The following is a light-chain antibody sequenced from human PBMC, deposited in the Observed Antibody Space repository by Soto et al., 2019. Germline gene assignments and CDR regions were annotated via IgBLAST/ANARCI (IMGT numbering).Light chain of an antibody. CDR2: AAS. J-gene: IGKJ2*01. Sequence: EIVLTQTPAILSLSPGERATLSCRASQSVRSSNLAWFQQKLGQAPRLLIYAASSRDTDIPDRFSGSGSGTDFTLTLSRLEPEDFAMYFCQQYGTSPSTFGQGTHLEIK. V-gene: IGKV3-20*01. CDR3: QQYGTSPST. CDR1: QSVRSSN.